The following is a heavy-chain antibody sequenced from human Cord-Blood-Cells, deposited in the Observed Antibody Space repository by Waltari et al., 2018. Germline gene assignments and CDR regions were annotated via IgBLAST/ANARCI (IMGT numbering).Heavy chain of an antibody. CDR2: IIPIFGTA. D-gene: IGHD6-6*01. V-gene: IGHV1-69*06. CDR1: GGTFSSYA. Sequence: QVQLVQSGAEVKKPGSSVKVSCKASGGTFSSYAISCVRQAPGQGLEWMGGIIPIFGTANYAQKFQGRVTITADKSTSTAYMELSSLRSEDTAVYYCARVHSIAARMAFDIWGQGTMVTVSS. J-gene: IGHJ3*02. CDR3: ARVHSIAARMAFDI.